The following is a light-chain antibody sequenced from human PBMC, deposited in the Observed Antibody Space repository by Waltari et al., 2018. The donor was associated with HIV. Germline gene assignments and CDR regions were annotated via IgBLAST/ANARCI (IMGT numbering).Light chain of an antibody. CDR3: QQYGSSPPT. CDR1: QSLSNNY. J-gene: IGKJ1*01. V-gene: IGKV3-20*01. Sequence: EIVLTQFPGTLSLFPGERATPSCRASQSLSNNYLAWYQQKPGQAPRLLIYGASSRATGIPDRCSSSGSGADFTLTISRLEPEDFAVYYYQQYGSSPPTFGQGTKVEIK. CDR2: GAS.